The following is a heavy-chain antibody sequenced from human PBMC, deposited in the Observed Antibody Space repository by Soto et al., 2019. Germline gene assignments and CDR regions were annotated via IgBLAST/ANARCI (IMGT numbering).Heavy chain of an antibody. CDR2: ISSSSGTI. V-gene: IGHV3-48*01. D-gene: IGHD3-22*01. CDR3: ANPRGYYDSSGYPTPDS. J-gene: IGHJ5*01. CDR1: GFTFSGYN. Sequence: EVQLVESGGGLVQPGGSLRLSCAASGFTFSGYNMNWVRQAPGKGLEWVSYISSSSGTIYYADSVKGRFTISRDNAKNSRYLQMNSLRAEDTAVYYCANPRGYYDSSGYPTPDSWGQGTLVTVSS.